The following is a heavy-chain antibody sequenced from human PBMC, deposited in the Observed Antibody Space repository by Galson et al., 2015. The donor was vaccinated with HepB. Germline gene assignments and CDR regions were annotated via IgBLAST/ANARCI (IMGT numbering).Heavy chain of an antibody. J-gene: IGHJ6*02. Sequence: SVKVSCKVSGYSLAELSMHWVRQAPGKGLEWMGGFDPEDGETVYAQKFQGRVTMTGDTSTDTAYMDLSSLRSEDTAVYYCATGGIRGSGSYYIDYYYGMDVWGQGTTVTVSS. CDR2: FDPEDGET. CDR1: GYSLAELS. V-gene: IGHV1-24*01. D-gene: IGHD3-10*01. CDR3: ATGGIRGSGSYYIDYYYGMDV.